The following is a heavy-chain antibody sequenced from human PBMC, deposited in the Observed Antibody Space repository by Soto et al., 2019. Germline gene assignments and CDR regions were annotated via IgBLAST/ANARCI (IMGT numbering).Heavy chain of an antibody. CDR1: GFIFSDYG. D-gene: IGHD3-22*01. V-gene: IGHV3-33*01. J-gene: IGHJ3*02. CDR3: ARETRGYYDGTGAFDI. Sequence: PGGSLRLSCAPSGFIFSDYGMHWVRQAPGKGLEWVAVIWYDGSNRYYTDSVKGRFTISRDNSKNTLHLQMNSLRAEDTAVYYCARETRGYYDGTGAFDIWGQGTMVTVS. CDR2: IWYDGSNR.